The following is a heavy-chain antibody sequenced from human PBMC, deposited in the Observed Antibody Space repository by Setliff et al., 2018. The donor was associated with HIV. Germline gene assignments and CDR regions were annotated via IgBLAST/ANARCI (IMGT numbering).Heavy chain of an antibody. CDR3: ATDPGYSSTWYSESFQH. D-gene: IGHD6-13*01. V-gene: IGHV1-24*01. J-gene: IGHJ1*01. Sequence: ASVKVSCKISGYTLTELSIHWVRQAPGKGLEWMANVDPEDGETFYAQKFQGRRTMTEDTSTDTAYMELSSLRSDDAAMYYCATDPGYSSTWYSESFQHWGQGTVVTVSS. CDR1: GYTLTELS. CDR2: VDPEDGET.